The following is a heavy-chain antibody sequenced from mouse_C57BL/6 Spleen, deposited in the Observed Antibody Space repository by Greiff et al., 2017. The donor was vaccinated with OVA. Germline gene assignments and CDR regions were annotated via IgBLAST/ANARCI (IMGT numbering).Heavy chain of an antibody. Sequence: EVKLMESGAELVRPGSSVKMSCKTSGYTFTSYGINWVKQRPGQGLEWIGYIYIGNGYTEYNEKFKGKATLTSDTSSSTAYMQLSSLTSEDSAIYFCAKDYGSSSGRCFDVWGTGTTVTVSS. V-gene: IGHV1-58*01. CDR1: GYTFTSYG. CDR3: AKDYGSSSGRCFDV. CDR2: IYIGNGYT. J-gene: IGHJ1*03. D-gene: IGHD1-1*01.